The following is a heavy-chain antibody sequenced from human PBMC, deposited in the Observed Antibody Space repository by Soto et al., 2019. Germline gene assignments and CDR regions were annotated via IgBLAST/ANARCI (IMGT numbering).Heavy chain of an antibody. J-gene: IGHJ4*02. D-gene: IGHD6-19*01. CDR1: HFTFTNAW. CDR2: IKTKNDGGTT. V-gene: IGHV3-15*07. Sequence: EVQLVESGGGFVKPGGSLRLSCAASHFTFTNAWMYWVRQAPGKGLEWVGRIKTKNDGGTTDLAAPVKGRFALSRDDSKNTLFLQMSSLKTEDTAMYYCVSGDVISGWYVVDYWGQGTLVTVSS. CDR3: VSGDVISGWYVVDY.